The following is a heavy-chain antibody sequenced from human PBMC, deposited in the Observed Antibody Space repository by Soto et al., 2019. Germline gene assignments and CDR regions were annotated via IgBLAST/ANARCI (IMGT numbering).Heavy chain of an antibody. CDR2: IVPVFGTP. Sequence: ASVKVSCNASGGTFRNSAISWGRQAPGQGLEWRGGIVPVFGTPTYAQKFHGRGTITADESTSPAYMELSSLRSADTAVYYCARWAGFCGRNYCYTPFDSWGQGTQVPVSS. D-gene: IGHD2-2*02. J-gene: IGHJ4*02. CDR1: GGTFRNSA. CDR3: ARWAGFCGRNYCYTPFDS. V-gene: IGHV1-69*13.